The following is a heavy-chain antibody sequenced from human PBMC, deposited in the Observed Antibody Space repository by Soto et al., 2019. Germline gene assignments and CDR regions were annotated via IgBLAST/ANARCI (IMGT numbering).Heavy chain of an antibody. V-gene: IGHV1-2*02. CDR2: INPTSGGT. CDR3: ARLRLRLDTFDI. Sequence: ASMKFSGKCAGDTFTGYHIHWVRQAPGQGLEWVGWINPTSGGTNYAQTFRGRVTLTRDTSISTAYMELRSRRFDDTAVYYCARLRLRLDTFDIWGQGTMVSVSS. J-gene: IGHJ3*02. D-gene: IGHD4-17*01. CDR1: GDTFTGYH.